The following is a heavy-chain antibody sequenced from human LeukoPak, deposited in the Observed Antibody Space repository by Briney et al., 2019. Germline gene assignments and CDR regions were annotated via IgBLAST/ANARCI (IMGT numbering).Heavy chain of an antibody. Sequence: GGSLRLSCAASGFTFGSYDMHWVRQAPGQGLEWVSLISGDGVSTFFTDSVKGRFSISRDNSKNSLFLEMSSLRTEDTAMYYCARESGKFDYWGQGTLVAVSS. V-gene: IGHV3-43*02. CDR1: GFTFGSYD. J-gene: IGHJ4*02. CDR3: ARESGKFDY. CDR2: ISGDGVST.